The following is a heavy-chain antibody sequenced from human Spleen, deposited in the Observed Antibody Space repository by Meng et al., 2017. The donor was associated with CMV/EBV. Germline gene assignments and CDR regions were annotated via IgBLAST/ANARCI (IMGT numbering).Heavy chain of an antibody. D-gene: IGHD3-9*01. CDR2: ISGSGGNT. V-gene: IGHV3-23*01. Sequence: GGSLRLSCAASGFTFSSYAMSWVRQAPGKGLEWVSAISGSGGNTYYADSVKGRFTISRDNSKNTLYLQMNSLRAEDTAVYYCAKDGQTYYDILTGYSPRYYYGMDVWGQGTTVTVSS. J-gene: IGHJ6*02. CDR1: GFTFSSYA. CDR3: AKDGQTYYDILTGYSPRYYYGMDV.